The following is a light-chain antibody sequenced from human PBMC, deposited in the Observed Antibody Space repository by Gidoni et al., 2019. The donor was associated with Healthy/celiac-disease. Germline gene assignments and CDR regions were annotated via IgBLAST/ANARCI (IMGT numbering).Light chain of an antibody. Sequence: DLQMTPFPSSLSAFVRDRVTITCQASQDISNYLNWYQQKPGKAPKLLIYDASNLEIGVPSRFSGSGSGTDFTFTISSLQPEDIGTYYCQQYDNLPITFGQGTRLEIK. CDR3: QQYDNLPIT. J-gene: IGKJ5*01. CDR1: QDISNY. CDR2: DAS. V-gene: IGKV1-33*01.